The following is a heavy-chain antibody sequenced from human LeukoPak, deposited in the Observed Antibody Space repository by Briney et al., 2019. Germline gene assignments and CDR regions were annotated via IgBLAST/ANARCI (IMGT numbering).Heavy chain of an antibody. Sequence: KPSETLSLTCTVSGGSISSSTYYWGWIRQPPGKGLEWIGNLYYSGSTYYNPSLKSRVTISVDTSKNQFSLKLSSVTAADTAVYYCARQAISGYDPPPFDSWGQGNLVTVSS. CDR1: GGSISSSTYY. D-gene: IGHD5-12*01. CDR3: ARQAISGYDPPPFDS. V-gene: IGHV4-39*01. J-gene: IGHJ4*02. CDR2: LYYSGST.